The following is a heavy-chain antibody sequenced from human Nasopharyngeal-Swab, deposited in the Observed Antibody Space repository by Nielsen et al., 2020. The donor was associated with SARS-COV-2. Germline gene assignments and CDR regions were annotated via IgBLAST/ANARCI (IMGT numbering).Heavy chain of an antibody. J-gene: IGHJ6*02. Sequence: GESLKIFCAASGFTFSDHYMDWVRQAPGKGLEWVGRTRNKANSYTTEYAASVKGRFTISRDDSENSVYLQMNSLKTEDTAVYYCARGATIFGVVLGDSYGMDVWGQGTTVTVSS. CDR2: TRNKANSYTT. D-gene: IGHD3-3*01. V-gene: IGHV3-72*01. CDR1: GFTFSDHY. CDR3: ARGATIFGVVLGDSYGMDV.